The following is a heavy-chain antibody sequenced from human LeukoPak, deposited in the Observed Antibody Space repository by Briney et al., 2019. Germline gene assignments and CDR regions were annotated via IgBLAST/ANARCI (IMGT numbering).Heavy chain of an antibody. D-gene: IGHD3-16*01. CDR2: ISGSGGST. CDR3: AKTPRLRYYFDY. CDR1: GFTFSSYA. J-gene: IGHJ4*02. Sequence: GGSLRLSCAASGFTFSSYAMSWVRQAPGKGLEWVSAISGSGGSTYYADSVKGRFTISRDNSKNTLYLQMSSLRAEDTAVYYCAKTPRLRYYFDYWGQGTLVTVSS. V-gene: IGHV3-23*01.